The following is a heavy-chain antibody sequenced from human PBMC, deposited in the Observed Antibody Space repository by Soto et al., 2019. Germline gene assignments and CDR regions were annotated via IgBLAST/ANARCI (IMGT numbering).Heavy chain of an antibody. D-gene: IGHD1-7*01. CDR1: GRPISSSLYH. J-gene: IGHJ6*02. Sequence: PSETLPLTFSVSGRPISSSLYHWGWIRQPPGKGLEWIGSIYYSVSTYYNPSLKSRVTISVDTSKNQFSLKLSSVTAADTAVYYCARDRSGITGTYYYYGMDVWGQGTTVTVSS. CDR3: ARDRSGITGTYYYYGMDV. V-gene: IGHV4-39*02. CDR2: IYYSVST.